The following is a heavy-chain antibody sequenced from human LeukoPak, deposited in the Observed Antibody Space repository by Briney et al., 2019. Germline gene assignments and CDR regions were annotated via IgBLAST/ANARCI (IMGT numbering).Heavy chain of an antibody. CDR3: ASGNIVVVTAIHD. CDR2: ISSSSSYI. CDR1: GFTFSSYS. J-gene: IGHJ4*02. Sequence: GGSLRLSCAASGFTFSSYSMNWVRQAPGKGLEWVSSISSSSSYIYYADSVKGRFTISRDNAKNSLYLQMNSLRAEDTAVYYCASGNIVVVTAIHDWGQGTQGNVSS. V-gene: IGHV3-21*01. D-gene: IGHD2-21*02.